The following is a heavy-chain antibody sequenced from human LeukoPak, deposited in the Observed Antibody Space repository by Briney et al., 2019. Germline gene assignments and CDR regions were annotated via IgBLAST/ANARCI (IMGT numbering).Heavy chain of an antibody. Sequence: ASVRVSCKTSGYPFPNYGIKWVRQAPGQGLEWMGWISGYRGTTYYAQKFQGRVTMTTDTSTTTAYMELSRLRSDDTAVYYCARGPLSITMVRGVTTGYSYWGQGTLVTVSS. CDR3: ARGPLSITMVRGVTTGYSY. V-gene: IGHV1-18*01. CDR2: ISGYRGTT. J-gene: IGHJ4*02. D-gene: IGHD3-10*01. CDR1: GYPFPNYG.